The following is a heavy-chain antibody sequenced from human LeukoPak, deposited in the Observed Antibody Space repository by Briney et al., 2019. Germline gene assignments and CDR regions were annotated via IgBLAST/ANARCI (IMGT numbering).Heavy chain of an antibody. Sequence: GGSLRLSCAASGFTFSSFWMTWVRQAPGKGLEWVANIKQDGGEKSYVDSVKGRFTISRDNAKNSLYLQMNSLRAEDTAMYYCATKGVFDIWGQGTMVTVSS. CDR1: GFTFSSFW. J-gene: IGHJ3*02. D-gene: IGHD2-8*01. CDR3: ATKGVFDI. CDR2: IKQDGGEK. V-gene: IGHV3-7*01.